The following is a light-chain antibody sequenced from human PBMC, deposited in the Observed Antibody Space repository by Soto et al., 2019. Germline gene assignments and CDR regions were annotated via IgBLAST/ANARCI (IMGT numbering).Light chain of an antibody. J-gene: IGLJ1*01. CDR3: FSLTTTSTHV. Sequence: QSVLTQPASVSGSPGQSITISCAGTSSDIGAYDYVSWFQQHPGKAPTLMISEVNTRPSGVSNRFSGSKSGNTAYLTISGLQVEYVTEYFCFSLTTTSTHVVXTGTKVTV. V-gene: IGLV2-14*01. CDR1: SSDIGAYDY. CDR2: EVN.